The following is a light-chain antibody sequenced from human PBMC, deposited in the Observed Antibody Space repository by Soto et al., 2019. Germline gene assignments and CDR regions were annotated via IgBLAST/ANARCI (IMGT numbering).Light chain of an antibody. CDR2: LEGSGSY. Sequence: QSVLTQSSSASASLGSSVKLTCTLSSGHSSYIIAWHQQQPGKAPRYLMKLEGSGSYNKGSGVPDSFSGSSSGADRYLTISYLQFEDEANYYCETWDSNTRVFGGGTKLTVL. CDR1: SGHSSYI. V-gene: IGLV4-60*02. J-gene: IGLJ2*01. CDR3: ETWDSNTRV.